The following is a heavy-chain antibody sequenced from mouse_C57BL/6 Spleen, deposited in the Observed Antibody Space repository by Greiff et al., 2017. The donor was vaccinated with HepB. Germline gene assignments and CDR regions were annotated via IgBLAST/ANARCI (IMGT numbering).Heavy chain of an antibody. D-gene: IGHD1-1*01. Sequence: EVKLVESGPGLVKPSQSLSLTCSVTGYSITSGYYWNWIRQFPGNKLEWMGYISYDGSNNYNPSLKNRISITRDTSKNQFFLKLNSVTTEDTATYYCARVDYGKGYFDVWGTGTTVTVSS. CDR3: ARVDYGKGYFDV. CDR2: ISYDGSN. J-gene: IGHJ1*03. CDR1: GYSITSGYY. V-gene: IGHV3-6*01.